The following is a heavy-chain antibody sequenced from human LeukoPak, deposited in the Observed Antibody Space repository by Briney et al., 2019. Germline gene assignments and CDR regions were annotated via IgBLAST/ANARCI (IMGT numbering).Heavy chain of an antibody. CDR2: ISGSGGSI. J-gene: IGHJ4*02. D-gene: IGHD1-26*01. CDR1: GFTFSSYA. V-gene: IGHV3-23*01. CDR3: AKFIVGASSRFDF. Sequence: GGSLRLSCAASGFTFSSYAMSWVRQAPGKGLEWASDISGSGGSIYYADSVKGRFTISRDNSKNTLYLQMNSLRAEDTAVYYCAKFIVGASSRFDFWGQGTLVTVSS.